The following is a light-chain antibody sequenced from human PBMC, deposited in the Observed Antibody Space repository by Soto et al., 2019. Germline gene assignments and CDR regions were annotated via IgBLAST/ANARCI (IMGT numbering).Light chain of an antibody. CDR2: DVA. V-gene: IGLV2-14*03. Sequence: HSALTQPASVSASPGQSITISCTGTSSDVGGSNFVSWYQQPPGKPPKLIIYDVATRPSGVSNRFSGSKSGSTASLIISRLQTEDEDDYYCVSFTYSTTYVFGSGTKVTVL. CDR1: SSDVGGSNF. J-gene: IGLJ1*01. CDR3: VSFTYSTTYV.